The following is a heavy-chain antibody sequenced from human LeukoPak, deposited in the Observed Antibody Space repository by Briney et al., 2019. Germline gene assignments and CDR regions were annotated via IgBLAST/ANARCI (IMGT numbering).Heavy chain of an antibody. V-gene: IGHV1-2*02. CDR2: INPNSGGT. CDR3: ARDPVVVAATGVSPNWFDP. D-gene: IGHD2-15*01. CDR1: GYTFTGYY. J-gene: IGHJ5*02. Sequence: ASVKVSCKASGYTFTGYYMHWVRQAPGQGLEWMGWINPNSGGTSYAQKFQGRVTMTRDTSISTAYMELSRLRSDDTAVYYCARDPVVVAATGVSPNWFDPWGQGTLVTVSS.